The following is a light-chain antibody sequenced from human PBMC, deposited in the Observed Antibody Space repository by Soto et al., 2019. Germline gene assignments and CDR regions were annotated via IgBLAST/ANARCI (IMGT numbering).Light chain of an antibody. CDR2: EVR. Sequence: QSALTQPASVSGSPGQSITISCTGTSSDVGGHDYVSWYQQHPGKAPKLIIYEVRNRPSGVSNRFSGSKSGNTASLTISGLQAEDEDDYYCSSYSSTTLVFGTGTKVTAL. CDR1: SSDVGGHDY. J-gene: IGLJ1*01. CDR3: SSYSSTTLV. V-gene: IGLV2-14*01.